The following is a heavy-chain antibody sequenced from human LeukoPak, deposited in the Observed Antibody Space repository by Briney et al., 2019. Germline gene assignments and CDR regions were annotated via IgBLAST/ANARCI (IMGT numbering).Heavy chain of an antibody. J-gene: IGHJ3*02. V-gene: IGHV3-49*04. CDR3: TRGPSGSHDAFDI. D-gene: IGHD1-26*01. Sequence: AGGSLRLSCAASGFSVSSNYMSWVRQAPGKGLEWVGFIRSKAYGGTTEYAASVKGRFTISRDDSKSIAYLQMNSLKTEDTAVYYCTRGPSGSHDAFDIWGQGTMVTVSS. CDR1: GFSVSSNY. CDR2: IRSKAYGGTT.